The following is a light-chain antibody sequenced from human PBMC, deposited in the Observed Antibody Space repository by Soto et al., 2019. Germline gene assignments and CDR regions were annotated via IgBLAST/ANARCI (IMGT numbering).Light chain of an antibody. CDR3: QKYNSAGT. V-gene: IGKV1-27*01. CDR1: QGISNY. CDR2: AAS. Sequence: DIQMTQSPSSLSASVGDRVTITCRASQGISNYLAWNQQKPGKVPKLLIYAASTLQSGVPSRFSGRGSGTDFTLTISSLQPEDVATYYCQKYNSAGTFGQGTKVEIK. J-gene: IGKJ1*01.